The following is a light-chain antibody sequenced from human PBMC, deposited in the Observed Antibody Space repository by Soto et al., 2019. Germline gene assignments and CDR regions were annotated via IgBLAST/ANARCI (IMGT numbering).Light chain of an antibody. V-gene: IGKV1-33*01. CDR3: QPYDTLPYT. CDR1: QDITNY. Sequence: DIQMTQSPSSLSASVGDRVTITCQASQDITNYLNWYQQKAGKAPKLLIYDASNLETGVPSRFSGSGSGTDFPFTITSLQPDDIATYFCQPYDTLPYTFGQGTKLEI. J-gene: IGKJ2*01. CDR2: DAS.